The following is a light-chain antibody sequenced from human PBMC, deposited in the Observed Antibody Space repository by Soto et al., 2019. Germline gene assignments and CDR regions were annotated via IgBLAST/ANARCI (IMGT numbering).Light chain of an antibody. CDR3: HHYNSYPFT. CDR1: QGISTW. V-gene: IGKV1-5*01. Sequence: DIQMPQSPSTLSASVGDRVTITCRASQGISTWLAWYQQRPGEAPKVLIYDASSLESGVPSRFSGSGPETEYTLTISSLQPDDFATYYCHHYNSYPFTFGPGTKVDIK. J-gene: IGKJ3*01. CDR2: DAS.